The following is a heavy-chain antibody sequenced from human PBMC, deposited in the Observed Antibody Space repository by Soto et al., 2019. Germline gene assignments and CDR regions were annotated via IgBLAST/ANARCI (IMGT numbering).Heavy chain of an antibody. CDR3: TVCSSTSCYVHWFDH. CDR1: GFTFGDYA. J-gene: IGHJ5*02. D-gene: IGHD2-2*01. Sequence: SLRLSCTASGFTFGDYAISWFRQAPGKGLEWVGFIRIKAYGGTTEYAASVKGRFSISRDDSKSIAYLQMNSLKTEDTAVYYCTVCSSTSCYVHWFDHWGQGPLFTVSS. CDR2: IRIKAYGGTT. V-gene: IGHV3-49*03.